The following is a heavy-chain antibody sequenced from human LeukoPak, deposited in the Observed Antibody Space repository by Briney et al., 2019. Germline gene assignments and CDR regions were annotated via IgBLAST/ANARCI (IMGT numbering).Heavy chain of an antibody. CDR1: GGSFSDNC. Sequence: SETLSLTCAVAGGSFSDNCWTWIRQPPGKGLEWIGQINHSGTNNYNPSLKSLVTILVDTSKNQFSLKLSSVTAADTAVYYCTRVDTAMSAFDPWGQGTLVTVSS. D-gene: IGHD5-18*01. V-gene: IGHV4-34*01. CDR3: TRVDTAMSAFDP. CDR2: INHSGTN. J-gene: IGHJ5*02.